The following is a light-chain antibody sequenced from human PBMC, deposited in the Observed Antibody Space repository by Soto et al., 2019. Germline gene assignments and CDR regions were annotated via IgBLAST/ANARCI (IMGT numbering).Light chain of an antibody. CDR2: HAS. CDR3: QQYKSFMYT. J-gene: IGKJ2*01. V-gene: IGKV1-5*01. CDR1: QTISSW. Sequence: DIQMTQSPSTLSGSVGDRVTITCRASQTISSWLAWYQQKPGTAPKLLTYHASTLESGVPSRFGGSGSETEFTLTISGLQPEDFATYYCQQYKSFMYTFGQGTKVDIK.